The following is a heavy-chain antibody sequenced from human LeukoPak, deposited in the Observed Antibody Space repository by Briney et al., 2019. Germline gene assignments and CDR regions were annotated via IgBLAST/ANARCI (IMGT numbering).Heavy chain of an antibody. Sequence: SETLSLTCTVSGGSISSYYWSWIRQPPGKGLEWIGYIYYSGSTNYNPSLKSRVTMSVDTSKNQFSLKLSSVTAADTAVYYCAREGYYYDSSGYYYVDYWGQGTLVTVSS. D-gene: IGHD3-22*01. CDR3: AREGYYYDSSGYYYVDY. V-gene: IGHV4-59*12. CDR1: GGSISSYY. J-gene: IGHJ4*02. CDR2: IYYSGST.